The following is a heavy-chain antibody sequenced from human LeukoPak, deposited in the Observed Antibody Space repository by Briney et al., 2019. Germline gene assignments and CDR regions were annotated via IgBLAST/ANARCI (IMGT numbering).Heavy chain of an antibody. Sequence: SETLSLTCTVYGGSISSSSYYWGWIRQPPGKGLEWIGSIYYSGSTHYNPSLETPVTVSVATSKNKFSLKLSCVTAADTAVYYYARHSAAMAFDYWGQGTLVTVSS. V-gene: IGHV4-39*01. CDR3: ARHSAAMAFDY. D-gene: IGHD5-18*01. CDR1: GGSISSSSYY. CDR2: IYYSGST. J-gene: IGHJ4*02.